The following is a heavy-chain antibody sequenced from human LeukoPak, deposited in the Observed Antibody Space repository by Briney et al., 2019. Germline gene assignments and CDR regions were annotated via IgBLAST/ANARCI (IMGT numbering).Heavy chain of an antibody. V-gene: IGHV4-59*12. CDR2: IYYSGST. Sequence: SETLSLTCTVSGGPISSYYWSWIRQPPGKGLEWIGYIYYSGSTYYNPSLKSRVTISVDTSKNQFSLKLSSVTAADTAVYYCARDLAPYYYDSSGYYYDYYYMDVWGKGTTVTVSS. CDR1: GGPISSYY. D-gene: IGHD3-22*01. CDR3: ARDLAPYYYDSSGYYYDYYYMDV. J-gene: IGHJ6*03.